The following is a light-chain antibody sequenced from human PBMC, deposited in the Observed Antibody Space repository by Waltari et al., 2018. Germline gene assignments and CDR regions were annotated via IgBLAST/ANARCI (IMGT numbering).Light chain of an antibody. J-gene: IGLJ3*02. Sequence: QSALTQPASVSGSPGQSITISCTGPTSDVGRFNLVSWYQQHPGKAPKRMIYEDINRHAGGFNRFAGSKSGNTASLTICGREAEEEADYYCCSYAGGRTGVFGRGTKLTVL. V-gene: IGLV2-23*01. CDR3: CSYAGGRTGV. CDR1: TSDVGRFNL. CDR2: EDI.